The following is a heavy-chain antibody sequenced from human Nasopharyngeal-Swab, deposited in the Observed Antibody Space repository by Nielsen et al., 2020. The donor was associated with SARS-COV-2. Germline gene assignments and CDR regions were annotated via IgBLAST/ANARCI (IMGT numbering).Heavy chain of an antibody. CDR2: IRSKAYGGTT. J-gene: IGHJ6*02. Sequence: GESLKISCTASGFTFGDYAMSWVRQAPGKGLEWVGFIRSKAYGGTTEYAASVKGRFTISRDDSKSIAYLQMNSLKTEDTAVYYCTRDWRSGWIRYYYYGMDVWGQGTTVTVSS. CDR3: TRDWRSGWIRYYYYGMDV. V-gene: IGHV3-49*04. CDR1: GFTFGDYA. D-gene: IGHD6-19*01.